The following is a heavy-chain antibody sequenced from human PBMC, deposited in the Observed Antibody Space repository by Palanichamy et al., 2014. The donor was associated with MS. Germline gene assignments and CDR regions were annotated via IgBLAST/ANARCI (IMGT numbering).Heavy chain of an antibody. Sequence: EVQLVESGGGLVQPGGSLRLSCAASGFTFSSYWMSWVRQAPGKGLEWVANIKQDGSDKYYVDSVKGRFTISRDNAKNSLFLQMNSLRVDDTAVYYCASSGFTPYYFDYWGQGTLVTVSS. J-gene: IGHJ4*02. CDR2: IKQDGSDK. CDR1: GFTFSSYW. D-gene: IGHD3-10*01. V-gene: IGHV3-7*03. CDR3: ASSGFTPYYFDY.